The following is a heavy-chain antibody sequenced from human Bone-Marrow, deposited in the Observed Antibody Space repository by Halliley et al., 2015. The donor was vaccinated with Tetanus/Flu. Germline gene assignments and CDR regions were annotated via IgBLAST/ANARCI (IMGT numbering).Heavy chain of an antibody. V-gene: IGHV3-23*01. CDR2: VSDSGGRT. CDR3: AKGVRSNGWSLGDSYD. Sequence: VSDSGGRTYYADSPQGRFSISRDNSKNTLYLQMKSLKVDDTAVYYFAKGVRSNGWSLGDSYDWGQGTLFFVSS. D-gene: IGHD6-19*01. J-gene: IGHJ4*02.